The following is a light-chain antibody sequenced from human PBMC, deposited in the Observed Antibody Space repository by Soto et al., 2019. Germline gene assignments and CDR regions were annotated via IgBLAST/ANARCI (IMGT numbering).Light chain of an antibody. CDR3: QQYKRYWT. CDR2: DAS. V-gene: IGKV1-5*01. Sequence: DIQMTQSPSTLSASVGDIVTITCRASQSISSWLSWYQQKPGKAPKVLIYDASSLESGVPSRFSGSGSGTEFSLTISSLQPDDFATYYCQQYKRYWTFGQGTRVEIK. J-gene: IGKJ1*01. CDR1: QSISSW.